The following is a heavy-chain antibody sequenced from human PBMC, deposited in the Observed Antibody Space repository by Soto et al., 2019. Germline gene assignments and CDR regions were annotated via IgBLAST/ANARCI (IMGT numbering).Heavy chain of an antibody. Sequence: QVQLVESGGGVVQPGRSLRLSCAASGFTFSSYGMHWVRQAPGKGLEWVAVIWYDGSNKYYADSVKGRFTISRDNSKNTLYLQMNSLRAEDTAVYYYAREVRGSGWYSFFDYWGQGTLVTVSS. J-gene: IGHJ4*02. D-gene: IGHD6-19*01. CDR3: AREVRGSGWYSFFDY. CDR1: GFTFSSYG. V-gene: IGHV3-33*01. CDR2: IWYDGSNK.